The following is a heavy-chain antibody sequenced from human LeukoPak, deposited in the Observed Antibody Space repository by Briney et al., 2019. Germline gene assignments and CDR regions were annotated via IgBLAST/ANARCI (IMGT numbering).Heavy chain of an antibody. CDR2: IIPMFGTA. CDR3: VRDMGGHDFYFNY. Sequence: SVKVSCKASGGTFSTYAISWVRQAPGQGLEWMGGIIPMFGTANYAQKFQGRVTITADESTSTAYMELSSLRSEDTAVYYCVRDMGGHDFYFNYWGQGTLATVSS. V-gene: IGHV1-69*13. CDR1: GGTFSTYA. D-gene: IGHD5-12*01. J-gene: IGHJ4*01.